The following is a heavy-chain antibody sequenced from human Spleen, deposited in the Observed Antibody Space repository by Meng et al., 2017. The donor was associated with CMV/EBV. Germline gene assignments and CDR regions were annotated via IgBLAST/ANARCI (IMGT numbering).Heavy chain of an antibody. D-gene: IGHD2-2*01. CDR3: ARKEDIVVVPAAVDRDY. V-gene: IGHV1-2*02. CDR2: INPDSGAT. Sequence: ASVKVSCKASGYTFSDYYMHWVRQAPGQGLEWMGWINPDSGATKYAQRFQGRVTMTRDTSISTAYMELSRLRSDDTGVYYCARKEDIVVVPAAVDRDYWGQGTLVTVSS. J-gene: IGHJ4*02. CDR1: GYTFSDYY.